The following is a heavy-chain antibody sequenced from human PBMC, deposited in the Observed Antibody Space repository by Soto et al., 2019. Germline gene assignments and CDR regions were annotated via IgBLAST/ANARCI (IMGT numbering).Heavy chain of an antibody. Sequence: SVKVSCKASGGTFSSYAISWVRQAPGQGLEWMGGIIPIFGTANYAQKFQGRVTITADESTSTAYMELSSLRSEDTAVYYCASAYCYDSSGSYYFVYWGQGTLVTVSS. CDR3: ASAYCYDSSGSYYFVY. D-gene: IGHD3-22*01. V-gene: IGHV1-69*13. CDR2: IIPIFGTA. CDR1: GGTFSSYA. J-gene: IGHJ4*02.